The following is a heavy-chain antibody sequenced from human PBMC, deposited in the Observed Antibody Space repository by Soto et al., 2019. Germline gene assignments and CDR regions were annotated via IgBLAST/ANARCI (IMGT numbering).Heavy chain of an antibody. CDR1: GSTFSNYA. V-gene: IGHV3-23*01. CDR2: ISGSGSAT. J-gene: IGHJ4*02. Sequence: EVQLLESGGGLVQPGGSLRLSCESSGSTFSNYAMTWVRQAPGKGLEWVSTISGSGSATYYADSVKGRFTISRDNSKDSLYMEMNSLRAEEPSVSYCANDPVLELRGADSWGQGTVVTVSS. CDR3: ANDPVLELRGADS. D-gene: IGHD1-7*01.